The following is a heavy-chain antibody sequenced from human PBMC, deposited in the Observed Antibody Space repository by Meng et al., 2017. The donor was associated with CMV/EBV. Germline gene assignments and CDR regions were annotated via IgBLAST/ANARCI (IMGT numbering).Heavy chain of an antibody. J-gene: IGHJ4*02. CDR1: GFPFGDYA. D-gene: IGHD3-9*01. Sequence: GGSLNISCPASGFPFGDYAMSWVRQAPGKGLEWVGFIRSKAYGGTTEYAASVKGRFTISRDDSKSIAYLQMNSLKTEDTAVYYCTRDYAKYYDILTGYYRFGFFDYWGQGTLVTVSS. V-gene: IGHV3-49*04. CDR3: TRDYAKYYDILTGYYRFGFFDY. CDR2: IRSKAYGGTT.